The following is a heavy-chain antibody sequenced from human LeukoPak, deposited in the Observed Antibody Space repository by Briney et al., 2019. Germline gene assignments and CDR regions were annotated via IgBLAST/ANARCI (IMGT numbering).Heavy chain of an antibody. D-gene: IGHD4-23*01. Sequence: AGGSPRLSCAVSGFSFSSYWMSWVRQAPGMGLELVANIKEDGSETYYVDSVEGRFTISRDNARNSVYLQMNRLRAGDTAVYYCARAGGGYFDYWGQGTLVTVSS. V-gene: IGHV3-7*03. CDR1: GFSFSSYW. CDR3: ARAGGGYFDY. CDR2: IKEDGSET. J-gene: IGHJ4*02.